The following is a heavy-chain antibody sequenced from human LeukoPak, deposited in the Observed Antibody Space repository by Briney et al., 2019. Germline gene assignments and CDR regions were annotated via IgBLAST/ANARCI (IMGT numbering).Heavy chain of an antibody. CDR3: AKWWSCYYSDY. V-gene: IGHV3-30*18. CDR1: GFTFSSYG. D-gene: IGHD3-3*01. CDR2: ISYDGSNK. Sequence: PGGSLRLSCAASGFTFSSYGMHWVRQAPGKGLEWVAVISYDGSNKYYADSVKGRFTMSRDNSKNTLYLQMNSLRAEDTAVYYCAKWWSCYYSDYWGQGTLVTVSS. J-gene: IGHJ4*02.